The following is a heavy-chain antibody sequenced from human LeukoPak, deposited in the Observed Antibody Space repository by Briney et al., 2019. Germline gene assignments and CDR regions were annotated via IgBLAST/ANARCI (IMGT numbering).Heavy chain of an antibody. CDR3: ARRGYSYGFGY. Sequence: MPSETLSLTCTVSGGSISSYYWSWIRQPPGKGLEWIGYIYYTGSTNYNPSLKSRVTISIDTSKNQFSLKLSSVTAADTAVYYCARRGYSYGFGYWGQGTLVTVSS. D-gene: IGHD5-18*01. CDR2: IYYTGST. CDR1: GGSISSYY. V-gene: IGHV4-59*12. J-gene: IGHJ4*02.